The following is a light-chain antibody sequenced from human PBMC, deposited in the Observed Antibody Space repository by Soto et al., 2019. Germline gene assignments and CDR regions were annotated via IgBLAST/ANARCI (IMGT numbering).Light chain of an antibody. Sequence: QSALTQPASVSGSPGQSIAISCTETSSDVGGYNYVSWYQHHPGKAPKLMIYDVSNRPSGVSNRFSGSKSGNTASLTISGLQAEDEADYYCSSYTSNSTLYVFGTGTKVTVL. CDR2: DVS. CDR3: SSYTSNSTLYV. CDR1: SSDVGGYNY. J-gene: IGLJ1*01. V-gene: IGLV2-14*03.